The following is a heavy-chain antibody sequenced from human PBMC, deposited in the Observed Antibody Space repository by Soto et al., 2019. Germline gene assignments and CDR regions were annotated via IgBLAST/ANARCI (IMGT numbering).Heavy chain of an antibody. Sequence: VQLVESGGGLVQPGRSLRLSCAASGFTFDDYAMHWVRQAPGKGLEWVSYISSSTFYTNYADSVKGRFTISRDNAKNSLYLQMNNLRAEDTAVYYCATDDSSVLEYFDYWGQGILVTVSS. CDR1: GFTFDDYA. J-gene: IGHJ4*02. CDR2: ISSSTFYT. V-gene: IGHV3-11*06. D-gene: IGHD3-22*01. CDR3: ATDDSSVLEYFDY.